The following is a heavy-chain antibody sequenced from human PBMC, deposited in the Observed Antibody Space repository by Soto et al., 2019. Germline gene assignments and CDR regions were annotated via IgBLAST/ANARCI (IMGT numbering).Heavy chain of an antibody. CDR3: ARDDIGAPNAFDM. Sequence: GGSLRLSCAASGFTFSSYAMSWVRQAPGKGLEWVSAISGSGGSTYYADSVKGRFTISRDNSKNTLYLQMNSLRAEDTAVYYCARDDIGAPNAFDMWGQGTMVTVSS. CDR2: ISGSGGST. J-gene: IGHJ3*02. D-gene: IGHD2-15*01. CDR1: GFTFSSYA. V-gene: IGHV3-23*01.